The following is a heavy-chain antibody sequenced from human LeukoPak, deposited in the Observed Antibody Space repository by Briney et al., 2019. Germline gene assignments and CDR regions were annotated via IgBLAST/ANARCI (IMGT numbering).Heavy chain of an antibody. CDR1: GFHLSSYA. J-gene: IGHJ4*02. CDR2: ISGSGGST. CDR3: AKDPTVTPFDY. Sequence: GSLRISCAASGFHLSSYALGWVRPAPGEGLGLVSAISGSGGSTYYADSVKGRFTISRDNSKDTLYLQMNSLRAEDTAVYYCAKDPTVTPFDYWGQGTLVTVSS. D-gene: IGHD4-11*01. V-gene: IGHV3-23*01.